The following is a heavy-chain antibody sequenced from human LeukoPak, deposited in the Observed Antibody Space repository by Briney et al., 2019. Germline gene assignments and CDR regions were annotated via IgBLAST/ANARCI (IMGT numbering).Heavy chain of an antibody. CDR1: GFTFSSYT. CDR3: ARVAYYYMDV. CDR2: INQDGSEK. J-gene: IGHJ6*03. Sequence: GGSLRLSCAASGFTFSSYTMNWVRQAPGKGLEWVANINQDGSEKYHVDSVKGRFTISRDNAKNSLYLQMNSLRDEDTAVYYCARVAYYYMDVWGKGTTVTVSS. V-gene: IGHV3-7*01.